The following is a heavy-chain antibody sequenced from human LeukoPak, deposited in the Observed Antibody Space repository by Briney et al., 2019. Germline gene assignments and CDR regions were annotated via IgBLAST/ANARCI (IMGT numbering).Heavy chain of an antibody. V-gene: IGHV1-8*01. CDR1: GYTFTSYD. CDR2: MNPNSGNT. Sequence: ASVKVSCKASGYTFTSYDINWVRQATGQGLEWMGWMNPNSGNTGYAQKFQGRVTMTRNTSISTAYMELSSQRSEDTAVYYCAGNDWIAGSSSEIGWFDPWGQGTLVTVSS. J-gene: IGHJ5*02. CDR3: AGNDWIAGSSSEIGWFDP. D-gene: IGHD6-6*01.